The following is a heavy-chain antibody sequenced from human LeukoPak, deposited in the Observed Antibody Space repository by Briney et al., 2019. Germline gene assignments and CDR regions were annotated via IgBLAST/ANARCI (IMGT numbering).Heavy chain of an antibody. CDR2: ISGRGGST. J-gene: IGHJ4*02. Sequence: GGSLRLSCAASGFTFSSYAMSWVRQAPGKGLEWVSAISGRGGSTYYADSVKGRFTISRDNSKNTLYLQMNSLRAEDTAVYYCAKGDSSGWSYYFDYWGQGTLVTVSS. D-gene: IGHD6-19*01. CDR3: AKGDSSGWSYYFDY. V-gene: IGHV3-23*01. CDR1: GFTFSSYA.